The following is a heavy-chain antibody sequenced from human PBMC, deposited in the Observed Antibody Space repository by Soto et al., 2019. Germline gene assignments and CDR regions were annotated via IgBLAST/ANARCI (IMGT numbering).Heavy chain of an antibody. J-gene: IGHJ4*02. CDR3: ARRTYYYDSSGKDYFDY. CDR2: IYYRGTT. V-gene: IGHV4-59*02. D-gene: IGHD3-22*01. CDR1: GGSVSGYS. Sequence: SETLSLTCSVSGGSVSGYSWSWIRQPPGKGLEYIGYIYYRGTTNYNPSLESRVTISVDTSKNQFSLKLTSVTAADTAVYYCARRTYYYDSSGKDYFDYWGQGXLVTVYS.